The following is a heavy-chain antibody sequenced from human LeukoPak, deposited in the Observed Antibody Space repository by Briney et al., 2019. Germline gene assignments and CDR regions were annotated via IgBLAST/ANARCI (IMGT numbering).Heavy chain of an antibody. J-gene: IGHJ6*02. V-gene: IGHV1-18*01. D-gene: IGHD4-17*01. CDR3: ARDGAIYGDYVYYFGMDV. CDR2: ISAYNGNT. Sequence: ASVKVSCKASGYTFTSNGISWVRQAPGQGLEWMGWISAYNGNTNYAQKVQGRITMTTDTSTATAYMELRSLRSDDTAVYYCARDGAIYGDYVYYFGMDVWGQGTTVTVSS. CDR1: GYTFTSNG.